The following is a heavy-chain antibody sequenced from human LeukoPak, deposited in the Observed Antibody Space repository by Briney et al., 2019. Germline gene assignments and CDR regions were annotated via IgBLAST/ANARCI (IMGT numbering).Heavy chain of an antibody. Sequence: SETLSLTCAVYGGSFSGYYWSWIRQPPGKGLEWIGEINHRGNTNYNPSLKSRVTISVDTSKNQFYLKLRSVTAADTAVYYCARVPESVGINYFDSWGQGTQVTVSS. CDR1: GGSFSGYY. V-gene: IGHV4-34*01. D-gene: IGHD1-1*01. CDR3: ARVPESVGINYFDS. J-gene: IGHJ4*02. CDR2: INHRGNT.